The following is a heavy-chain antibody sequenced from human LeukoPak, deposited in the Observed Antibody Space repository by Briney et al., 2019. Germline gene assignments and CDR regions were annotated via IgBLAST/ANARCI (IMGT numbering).Heavy chain of an antibody. CDR3: ARVSTGRSYNYYYGMDV. J-gene: IGHJ6*02. CDR2: IIPILGTA. V-gene: IGHV1-69*13. CDR1: GGTFSSYA. Sequence: SVKVSCKASGGTFSSYAISWVRQAPGQGLEWMGGIIPILGTASDAQKFQGRVTITADESTSTAYMELSSLRSEDTAVYYCARVSTGRSYNYYYGMDVWGQGTLVTVSS. D-gene: IGHD3-16*02.